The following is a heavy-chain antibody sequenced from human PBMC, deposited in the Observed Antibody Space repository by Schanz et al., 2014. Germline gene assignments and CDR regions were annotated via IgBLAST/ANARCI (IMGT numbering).Heavy chain of an antibody. D-gene: IGHD4-17*01. CDR3: ARDRGLNSYGDVMTYYHYYGMDV. V-gene: IGHV3-21*01. Sequence: EVQLVESGGGLVKPGGSLRLSCAASGFSFSNYTMNWVRQAPGKGLEWVSSITSSRSYIYYGDSVKGRFTISRDNAKNSLSLQMHSLRAEDTAVYYCARDRGLNSYGDVMTYYHYYGMDVWGQGTTVTVSS. J-gene: IGHJ6*02. CDR2: ITSSRSYI. CDR1: GFSFSNYT.